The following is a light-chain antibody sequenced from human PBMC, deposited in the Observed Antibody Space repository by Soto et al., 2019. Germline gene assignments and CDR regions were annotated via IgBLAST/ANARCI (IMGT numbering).Light chain of an antibody. CDR3: CAYADTFYV. J-gene: IGLJ1*01. V-gene: IGLV1-40*01. Sequence: QSVLTQPPSVSGAPGQRVTISCTGSSSNIGAGYVVHWYQQLPGTAPKLLIYGNSNRPSGVPDQFSGSKSGTSASLAITGLQAEDEANYYCCAYADTFYVFGTGTRSPS. CDR2: GNS. CDR1: SSNIGAGYV.